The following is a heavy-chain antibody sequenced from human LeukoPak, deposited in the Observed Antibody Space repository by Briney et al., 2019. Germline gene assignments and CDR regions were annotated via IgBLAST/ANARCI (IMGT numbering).Heavy chain of an antibody. CDR1: GASVSGKF. V-gene: IGHV4-59*02. D-gene: IGHD3/OR15-3a*01. CDR3: MGGGDWLPEY. Sequence: PSETLSLTCTVSGASVSGKFWSWIRHSPGNGLEWIGLIYYSGTTKFNPSLEGRVAMSVDTSNNQFSLSLNPVTTADTAVYFCMGGGDWLPEYWGHGTQVIVSS. J-gene: IGHJ4*01. CDR2: IYYSGTT.